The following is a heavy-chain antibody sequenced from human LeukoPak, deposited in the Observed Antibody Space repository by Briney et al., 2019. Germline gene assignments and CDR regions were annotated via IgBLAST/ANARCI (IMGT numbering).Heavy chain of an antibody. CDR1: GFTFDDCA. CDR2: ISWNSGSI. J-gene: IGHJ5*02. V-gene: IGHV3-9*01. Sequence: GGSLRLSCAASGFTFDDCAMHWVRQAPGKGLEWVSGISWNSGSIGYADSVKGRFTISRDNAKNSLYLQMNSLRAEDTALYYCAKDITSSSGWNWFDPWGQGTLVTVSS. CDR3: AKDITSSSGWNWFDP. D-gene: IGHD6-19*01.